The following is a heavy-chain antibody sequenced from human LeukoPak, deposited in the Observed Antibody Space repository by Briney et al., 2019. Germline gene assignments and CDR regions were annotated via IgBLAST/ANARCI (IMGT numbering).Heavy chain of an antibody. D-gene: IGHD1-26*01. CDR3: ARDGIDY. Sequence: GGSLRLSCAASGFSFSNYWMSWVRQAPGKGLEWVANIKQDGSEKYYADSVKGRFTISRDDTENSVYLQMNNLRAEDTAVYYCARDGIDYWGQGTLVTVSS. J-gene: IGHJ4*02. CDR1: GFSFSNYW. CDR2: IKQDGSEK. V-gene: IGHV3-7*04.